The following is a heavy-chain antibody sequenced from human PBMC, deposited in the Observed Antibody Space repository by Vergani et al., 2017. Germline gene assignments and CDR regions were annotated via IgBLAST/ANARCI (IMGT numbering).Heavy chain of an antibody. J-gene: IGHJ4*02. CDR2: IRSDESRR. D-gene: IGHD2-15*01. Sequence: QVQLVESGGGVVQPGGSLRLSCAASGFTFNSYGMHWVRQAPGKGLEWVASIRSDESRRYYGDSMEGPFTISRDNSKNTLYLQMKSLRPEDTAVYYCAKEGGGHCSGGTCYPEYWGQGTLVIVSS. CDR3: AKEGGGHCSGGTCYPEY. CDR1: GFTFNSYG. V-gene: IGHV3-30*02.